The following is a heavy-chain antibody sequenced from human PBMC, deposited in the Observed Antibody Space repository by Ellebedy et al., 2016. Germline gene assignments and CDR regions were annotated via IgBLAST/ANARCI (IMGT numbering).Heavy chain of an antibody. CDR2: ISKSGSPV. J-gene: IGHJ6*02. CDR3: ARGGQHCIGDCPYGMDV. CDR1: GFPFSDYN. V-gene: IGHV3-48*01. D-gene: IGHD2-21*02. Sequence: GESLKISCAASGFPFSDYNINWIRHVPGKGLEWLSFISKSGSPVYHADSVKGRFTVSRDNSKNTVYLQMNSLRPEDTGLYYCARGGQHCIGDCPYGMDVWGQGTAVSVSS.